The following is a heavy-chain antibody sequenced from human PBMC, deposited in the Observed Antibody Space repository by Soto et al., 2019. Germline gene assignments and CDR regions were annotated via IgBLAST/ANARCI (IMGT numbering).Heavy chain of an antibody. D-gene: IGHD3-10*01. CDR2: IYYSGST. CDR3: ARRYGSSFDY. Sequence: QVQLQESGPGLVKPSETLSLTRTVSGGSISSYYWSWIRQPPGKGLEWIGYIYYSGSTNYNPSLKSRVTISVDTSKNQFSLKLSSVTAADTAVYYCARRYGSSFDYWGQGTLVTVSS. V-gene: IGHV4-59*08. CDR1: GGSISSYY. J-gene: IGHJ4*02.